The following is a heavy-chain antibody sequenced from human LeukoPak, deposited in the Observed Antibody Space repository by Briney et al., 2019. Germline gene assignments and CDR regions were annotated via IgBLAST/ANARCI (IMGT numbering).Heavy chain of an antibody. CDR1: GFTFRSYE. J-gene: IGHJ5*02. D-gene: IGHD4-17*01. CDR2: IYSSGSTT. V-gene: IGHV3-48*03. Sequence: GGSLRLSCVASGFTFRSYEMNWVRQAPGKGLEWIAYIYSSGSTTYYADSVKGRFTVSRDNAKNSLYLQMNSLRVEDTAVYYCVRGGYGDYGRGSWGQGTLLTVSS. CDR3: VRGGYGDYGRGS.